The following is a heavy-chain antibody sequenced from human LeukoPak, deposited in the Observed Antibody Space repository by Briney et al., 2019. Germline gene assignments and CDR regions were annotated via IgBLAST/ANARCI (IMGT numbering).Heavy chain of an antibody. Sequence: PGRSLRLSCAASGFTFSSYGMHWVRQAPGKGLEWVAVIWYDGSNKYYADSVKGRFTISRDNSKNTLYLQMNSLRAEDPAVYYCARDREQWLVPGAFDIWGQGTMVTVSS. J-gene: IGHJ3*02. CDR2: IWYDGSNK. D-gene: IGHD6-19*01. V-gene: IGHV3-33*01. CDR3: ARDREQWLVPGAFDI. CDR1: GFTFSSYG.